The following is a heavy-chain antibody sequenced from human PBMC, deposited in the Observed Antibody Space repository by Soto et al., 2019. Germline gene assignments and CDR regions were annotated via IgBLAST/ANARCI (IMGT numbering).Heavy chain of an antibody. Sequence: QLQLQESGPGLVKPSETLSLTCTVSGGSISSSSYYWGWIRQPPGKGLEWIGSIYYSGSTYYNPSLKIRVTISVDTSKNQFSLKLSSVTAADTAVYYCARSSTTVTSVWFDPWGQGTLVTVSS. CDR1: GGSISSSSYY. V-gene: IGHV4-39*01. J-gene: IGHJ5*02. CDR2: IYYSGST. D-gene: IGHD4-4*01. CDR3: ARSSTTVTSVWFDP.